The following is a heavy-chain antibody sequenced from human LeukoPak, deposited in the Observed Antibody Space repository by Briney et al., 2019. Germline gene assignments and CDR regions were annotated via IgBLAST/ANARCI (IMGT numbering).Heavy chain of an antibody. V-gene: IGHV3-23*01. D-gene: IGHD3-10*01. CDR3: TRGGLGPPGGGVIIPPHS. Sequence: GGSLRLSCAASGFTFSSYAMSWVRQAPGKGLEWVSAISGSGGSTYYADSVKGRFTISRDNSKNTLYLQMNSLKTEDTAVYYCTRGGLGPPGGGVIIPPHSWGQGTLVTVSS. J-gene: IGHJ4*02. CDR2: ISGSGGST. CDR1: GFTFSSYA.